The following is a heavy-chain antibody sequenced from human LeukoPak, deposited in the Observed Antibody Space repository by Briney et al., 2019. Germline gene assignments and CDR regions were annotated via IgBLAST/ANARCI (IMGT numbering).Heavy chain of an antibody. D-gene: IGHD6-13*01. CDR2: KNPNSGNT. J-gene: IGHJ5*02. CDR1: GYTFTSYD. V-gene: IGHV1-8*01. CDR3: VRCRNKWSLTRSWQTSKYNWFDP. Sequence: GASVKVSCKASGYTFTSYDINWVRQATGQGLEWMGWKNPNSGNTGYAQKFQGRVTMTRNTSISTAYMELSSLRSEDTAVYYCVRCRNKWSLTRSWQTSKYNWFDPWGQGTLVTVSS.